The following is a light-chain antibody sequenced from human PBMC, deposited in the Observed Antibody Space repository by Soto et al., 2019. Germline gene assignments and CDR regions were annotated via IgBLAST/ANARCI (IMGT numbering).Light chain of an antibody. CDR1: QSVSSSY. V-gene: IGKV3-20*01. Sequence: EIVLTQSPGTLPLSPGERATLSCRASQSVSSSYLTWYQQKYGQAPRLLIFGASSRATGIPDRFSGSESGTDFTLTISRLEPEDFAVYYCQLYGSSLYTFGQGTKLEIK. CDR2: GAS. CDR3: QLYGSSLYT. J-gene: IGKJ2*01.